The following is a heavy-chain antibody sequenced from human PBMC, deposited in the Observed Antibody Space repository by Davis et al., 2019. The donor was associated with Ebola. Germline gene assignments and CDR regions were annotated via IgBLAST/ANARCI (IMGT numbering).Heavy chain of an antibody. J-gene: IGHJ6*03. Sequence: MPSATLSLTCAVYALSFSFYYWNWIRQPPGKGLEWIGEINHSGSTNYYPSLKSRVTISVDTSKNQFSLTLNSVTDADTAVYYCARAKRNYVVPRGSGPPYYMDVWGKGTTVTVSS. CDR3: ARAKRNYVVPRGSGPPYYMDV. D-gene: IGHD4-11*01. CDR1: ALSFSFYY. V-gene: IGHV4-34*01. CDR2: INHSGST.